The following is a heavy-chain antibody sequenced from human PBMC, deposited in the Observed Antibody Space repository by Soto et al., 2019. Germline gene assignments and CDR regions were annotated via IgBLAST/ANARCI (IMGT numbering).Heavy chain of an antibody. CDR3: ARPLEEWQLGFGMDV. D-gene: IGHD3-3*01. CDR2: VWYDGSKK. CDR1: GFTLRTYG. Sequence: QVQLVESGGGVVQPGGSLRLSCAASGFTLRTYGMHWVRQAPGKGLEWVAGVWYDGSKKYYADSVKGRFTVSRDNSKKTLYLQMKRLRAEDTAVYYCARPLEEWQLGFGMDVWGQGSPVTVSS. V-gene: IGHV3-33*01. J-gene: IGHJ6*01.